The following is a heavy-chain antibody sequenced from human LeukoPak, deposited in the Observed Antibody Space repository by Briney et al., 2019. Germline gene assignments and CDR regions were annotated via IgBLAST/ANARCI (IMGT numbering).Heavy chain of an antibody. V-gene: IGHV3-30*19. D-gene: IGHD5-12*01. Sequence: GGSLRLSCAASGFTFSSYGMHWVRQAPGKGLEWVAVISYDGSNKYYADSVKGRFTISRDNSKNTLYLQMNSLRAEDTAVYYCARDPRVAAFDIWGQGTMVTVSS. J-gene: IGHJ3*02. CDR3: ARDPRVAAFDI. CDR1: GFTFSSYG. CDR2: ISYDGSNK.